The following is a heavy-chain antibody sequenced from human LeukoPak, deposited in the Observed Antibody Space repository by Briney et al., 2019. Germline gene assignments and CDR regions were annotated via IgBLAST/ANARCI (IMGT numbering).Heavy chain of an antibody. CDR2: ISSSSSYI. Sequence: GGSLRLSCAASGFTFSSYSMNWVRQAPGKGLEWVPSISSSSSYIYYADSVKGRFTISRDNAKNSLYLQMNSLRAEDTAVYYCARDRGYSYGPTTTHDAFDIWGQGTMVTVSS. D-gene: IGHD5-18*01. CDR3: ARDRGYSYGPTTTHDAFDI. V-gene: IGHV3-21*01. J-gene: IGHJ3*02. CDR1: GFTFSSYS.